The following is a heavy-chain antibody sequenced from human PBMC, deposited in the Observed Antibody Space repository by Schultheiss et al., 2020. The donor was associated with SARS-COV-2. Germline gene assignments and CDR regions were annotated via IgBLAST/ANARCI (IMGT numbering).Heavy chain of an antibody. CDR2: IYHSGST. V-gene: IGHV4-59*04. CDR3: AGREWMG. J-gene: IGHJ4*02. D-gene: IGHD2-2*03. CDR1: GGSISSYY. Sequence: SETLSLTCTVSGGSISSYYWSWIRQPPGKGLEWIGSIYHSGSTYYNPSLKSRVTISVDTSKNQFSLKLSSVTAADTAVYYCAGREWMGWGQGTLVTVSS.